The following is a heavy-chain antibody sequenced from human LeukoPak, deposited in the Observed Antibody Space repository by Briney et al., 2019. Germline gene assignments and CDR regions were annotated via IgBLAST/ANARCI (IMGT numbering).Heavy chain of an antibody. Sequence: PGGSLRLSCSASGFTFSSYAMHWVRQAPGKGLEWVSTISGTGSSTYYADSAKGRFTISRDNSKDTLFQQLNSLTAADTAMYFCAKASVAIPQYCNSWGQGTLVTVSS. J-gene: IGHJ5*02. D-gene: IGHD2-2*02. CDR2: ISGTGSST. V-gene: IGHV3-23*01. CDR1: GFTFSSYA. CDR3: AKASVAIPQYCNS.